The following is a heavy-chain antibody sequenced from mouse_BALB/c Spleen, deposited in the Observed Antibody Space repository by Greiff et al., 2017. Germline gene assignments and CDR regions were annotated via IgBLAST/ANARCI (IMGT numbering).Heavy chain of an antibody. Sequence: DVQLVESGGGLVQPGGSRKLSCAASGFTFSSFGMHWVRQAPEKGLEWVAYISSGSSTIYYADTVKGRFTISRDNARNILYLQMSSLRSEDTAMYYCGKPFMDYWGQGTSVTVSS. CDR3: GKPFMDY. CDR2: ISSGSSTI. CDR1: GFTFSSFG. V-gene: IGHV5-17*02. J-gene: IGHJ4*01.